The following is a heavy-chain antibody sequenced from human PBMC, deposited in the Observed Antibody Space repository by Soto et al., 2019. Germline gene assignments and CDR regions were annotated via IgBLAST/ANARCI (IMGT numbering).Heavy chain of an antibody. CDR1: CGIFRDDA. CDR2: ISGSGGST. J-gene: IGHJ3*02. CDR3: AKRNWDYTGSAFDI. Sequence: SRRLSFGVSCGIFRDDAMSWVRQAPGPGLEWVSGISGSGGSTYYAASVKGRFTISRDNSNNTLFLQMSGLRADDAAVYYCAKRNWDYTGSAFDIWVQGTMVTVSS. D-gene: IGHD1-7*01. V-gene: IGHV3-23*01.